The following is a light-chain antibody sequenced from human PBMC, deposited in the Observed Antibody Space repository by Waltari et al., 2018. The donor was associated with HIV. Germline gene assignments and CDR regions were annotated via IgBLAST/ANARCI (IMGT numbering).Light chain of an antibody. Sequence: DIQMTQSPSSLSVSVGDRVTITCRASQSISKYLNWYQQRPGKAPRLLIFAASTLQGGVPSRFSGSGSGTDFYFTITSLQREDLATYYCQQSYSSPAVTFGGGTKVEIK. CDR1: QSISKY. V-gene: IGKV1-39*01. CDR2: AAS. CDR3: QQSYSSPAVT. J-gene: IGKJ4*01.